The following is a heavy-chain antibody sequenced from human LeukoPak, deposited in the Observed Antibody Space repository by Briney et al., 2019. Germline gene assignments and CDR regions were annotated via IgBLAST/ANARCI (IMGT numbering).Heavy chain of an antibody. J-gene: IGHJ3*02. CDR3: AKGRVVVPAAMEDAFDI. D-gene: IGHD2-2*01. V-gene: IGHV3-23*01. Sequence: ETLSLTCTVSGVSISSYYWSWIRQAPGKGLEWVSAISGSGGSTYYADSVKGRFTISRDNSKNTLYLQMNSLRAEDTAVYYCAKGRVVVPAAMEDAFDIWGQGTMVTVSS. CDR1: GVSISSYY. CDR2: ISGSGGST.